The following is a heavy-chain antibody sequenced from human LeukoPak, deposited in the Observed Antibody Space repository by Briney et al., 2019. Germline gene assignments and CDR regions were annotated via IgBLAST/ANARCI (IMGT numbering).Heavy chain of an antibody. Sequence: PSQTLSLTCTVSGGSISSGSYYWSWIRQPAGKGLEWIGRIYTSGSTNYNPSLKSRVTISVDTPKNQFSLKLSSVTAADTAVYYCASMEYYYDSSGYHQLGYYFDYWGQGTLVTVSS. J-gene: IGHJ4*02. CDR3: ASMEYYYDSSGYHQLGYYFDY. CDR2: IYTSGST. CDR1: GGSISSGSYY. D-gene: IGHD3-22*01. V-gene: IGHV4-61*02.